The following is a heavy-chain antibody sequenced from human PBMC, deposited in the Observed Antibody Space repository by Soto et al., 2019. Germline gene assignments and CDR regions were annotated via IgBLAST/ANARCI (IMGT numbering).Heavy chain of an antibody. CDR3: TTEDPSWLRGLEY. CDR2: IKTRIDSATT. Sequence: EVQLVESGGGLVKPGESLRLSCEASGVSFTNAWMNWVRQAPGNGLEWVGRIKTRIDSATTDYAAPVKGRFTISRYDSKNTLYLQMDSLKTEDTAVYYCTTEDPSWLRGLEYWGQRTLVTVSS. D-gene: IGHD5-12*01. CDR1: GVSFTNAW. V-gene: IGHV3-15*01. J-gene: IGHJ4*02.